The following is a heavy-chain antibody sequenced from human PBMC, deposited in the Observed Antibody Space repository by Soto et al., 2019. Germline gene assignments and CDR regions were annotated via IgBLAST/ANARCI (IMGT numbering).Heavy chain of an antibody. Sequence: SETLSLTCTVSGGSISSYYWSWIRQPPGKGLEWIGYIYYSGSTNYNPSLKSRVTISVDTSKNQFSLKLSSVTAADTAVYYCARMYYDFWSGYINRVYYYGMDVWGQGTTVTVSS. CDR3: ARMYYDFWSGYINRVYYYGMDV. V-gene: IGHV4-59*01. D-gene: IGHD3-3*01. CDR2: IYYSGST. J-gene: IGHJ6*02. CDR1: GGSISSYY.